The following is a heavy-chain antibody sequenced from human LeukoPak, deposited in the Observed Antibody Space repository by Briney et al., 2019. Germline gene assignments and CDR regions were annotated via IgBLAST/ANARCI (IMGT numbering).Heavy chain of an antibody. CDR3: ARGRKRYVGIAAADFDY. V-gene: IGHV1-8*01. Sequence: GASVKVSRKASGYTFTSYDINWVRQATGQGLEWMGWMNPNSGNTGYAQKFQGRVTMTRNTSISTAYMELSSLRSEDTAVYYCARGRKRYVGIAAADFDYWGQGTLVTVSS. J-gene: IGHJ4*02. CDR1: GYTFTSYD. CDR2: MNPNSGNT. D-gene: IGHD6-13*01.